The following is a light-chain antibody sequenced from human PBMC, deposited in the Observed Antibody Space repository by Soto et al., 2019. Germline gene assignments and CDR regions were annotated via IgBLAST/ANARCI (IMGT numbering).Light chain of an antibody. V-gene: IGKV3-20*01. CDR2: GAS. CDR3: QQYGSSRFT. Sequence: EIVLTQSPDTLSLSPGERATLSCRARQSVRSNYLAWYQQKPGQAPRLLIYGASSRATGIPDRFSGSGSGTDFTLTISRLEPEDFAVYYCQQYGSSRFTFGPGTKVDIK. J-gene: IGKJ3*01. CDR1: QSVRSNY.